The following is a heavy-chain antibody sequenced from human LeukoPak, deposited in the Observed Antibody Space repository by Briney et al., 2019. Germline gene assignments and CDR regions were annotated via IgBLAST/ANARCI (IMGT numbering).Heavy chain of an antibody. Sequence: ASVKVSCKASGYTFTGYYMHWVRQAPGQGLEWMGRINPNSGGTNYAQKFQGWVTMTRDTSISTAYMELSRLRSDDTAVYYCARKRGSSWYEYYFDYWGQGTLVTVSS. D-gene: IGHD6-13*01. V-gene: IGHV1-2*04. J-gene: IGHJ4*02. CDR2: INPNSGGT. CDR3: ARKRGSSWYEYYFDY. CDR1: GYTFTGYY.